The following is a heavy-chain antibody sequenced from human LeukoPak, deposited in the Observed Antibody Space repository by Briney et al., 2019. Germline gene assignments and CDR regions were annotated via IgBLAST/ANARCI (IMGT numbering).Heavy chain of an antibody. D-gene: IGHD5-18*01. CDR3: ARVGGYSYGYSFDY. V-gene: IGHV4-34*01. CDR1: GGSFSGYY. Sequence: SETLSLTCAVYGGSFSGYYWSWIRQPPGKGLEWIGEINHSGRTNYNPSLKSRVTISVDTSKNQFSLKLSSVTAADTAVYYCARVGGYSYGYSFDYWGQGTLVTVSS. J-gene: IGHJ4*02. CDR2: INHSGRT.